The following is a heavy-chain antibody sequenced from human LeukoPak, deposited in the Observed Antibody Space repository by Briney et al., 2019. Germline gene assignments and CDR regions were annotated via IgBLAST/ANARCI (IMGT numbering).Heavy chain of an antibody. CDR2: IRYDGSNK. Sequence: PGGSLRLSCAASGFTCSSYGMHWVRQAPGKGLEWVAFIRYDGSNKYYADSVKGRFTISRDNSKNTLYLQMNSLRAEDTAVYYCAYGKGVAAAHFDYWGQGTLVTVSS. J-gene: IGHJ4*02. CDR3: AYGKGVAAAHFDY. CDR1: GFTCSSYG. D-gene: IGHD2-2*01. V-gene: IGHV3-30*02.